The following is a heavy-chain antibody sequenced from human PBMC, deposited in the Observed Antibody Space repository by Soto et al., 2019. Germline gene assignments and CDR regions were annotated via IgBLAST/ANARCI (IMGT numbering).Heavy chain of an antibody. CDR1: GFTFSNYG. D-gene: IGHD1-1*01. CDR3: AKMEGPTAYYYAMDV. V-gene: IGHV3-23*01. J-gene: IGHJ6*01. CDR2: ISGSGGGT. Sequence: EVQLLESGGGLVQPGGSLRLSCRASGFTFSNYGMSWVRQAPGKGLEWVPGISGSGGGTYYADSVKGRFTISRDNSKSTLYLQMNSLRVEDTAVYYCAKMEGPTAYYYAMDVW.